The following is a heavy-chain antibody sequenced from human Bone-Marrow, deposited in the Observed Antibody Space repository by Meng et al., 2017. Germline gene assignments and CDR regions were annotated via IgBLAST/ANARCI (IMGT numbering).Heavy chain of an antibody. CDR2: IHHSGSA. J-gene: IGHJ4*02. CDR3: ASFDHIPRRNYFDY. V-gene: IGHV4-30-4*01. D-gene: IGHD2-21*01. Sequence: QVQLQESGPGLVEPSQTLSLTCTVSGGSMSSVNYYWSWIGQPPGKGLEWIGYIHHSGSAYYNPSLKSRVSISVDTSKNQFSLNLNSMTAADTAVYYCASFDHIPRRNYFDYWGQGTLVTVSS. CDR1: GGSMSSVNYY.